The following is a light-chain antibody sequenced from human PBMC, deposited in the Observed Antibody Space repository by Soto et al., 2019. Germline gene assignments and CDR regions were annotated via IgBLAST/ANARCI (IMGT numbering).Light chain of an antibody. Sequence: SYELTQPPSVSVAPGQTASITCGGNNIGSKSVHWYQQKPGQAPVLVVYDDSDRPSGIPERFSGSNSGNTATLTISRVEAGDEADYYCQVWDSSSDLMVFGGGTKVTVL. CDR1: NIGSKS. J-gene: IGLJ2*01. V-gene: IGLV3-21*02. CDR2: DDS. CDR3: QVWDSSSDLMV.